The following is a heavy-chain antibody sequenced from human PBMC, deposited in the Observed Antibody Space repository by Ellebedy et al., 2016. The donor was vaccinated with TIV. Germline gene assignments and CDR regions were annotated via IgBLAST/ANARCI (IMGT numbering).Heavy chain of an antibody. CDR3: ARGHRIQLWLLALWSGWYGGFDY. V-gene: IGHV4-39*07. D-gene: IGHD5-18*01. J-gene: IGHJ4*02. Sequence: SETLSLTXTVSGGSISSSSYYWGWIRQPPGKGLEWIGEINHSGSTNYNPSLKSRVTISVDTSKNQFSLKLSSVTAADTAVYYCARGHRIQLWLLALWSGWYGGFDYWGQGTLVTVSS. CDR2: INHSGST. CDR1: GGSISSSSYY.